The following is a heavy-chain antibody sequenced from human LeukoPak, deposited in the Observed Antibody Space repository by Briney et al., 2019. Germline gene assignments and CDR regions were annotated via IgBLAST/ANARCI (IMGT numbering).Heavy chain of an antibody. J-gene: IGHJ4*02. V-gene: IGHV3-23*01. CDR1: GFTFYNYA. CDR3: GKDWKLDY. Sequence: GGSLRLSCAASGFTFYNYAMSWGRQGPGEGLEWVSAISDNGGDTKYADSVKGRFTISRDNSKNTLYLQMNSLRAEDTAIYYCGKDWKLDYWGQGTLVTVSS. CDR2: ISDNGGDT. D-gene: IGHD1-1*01.